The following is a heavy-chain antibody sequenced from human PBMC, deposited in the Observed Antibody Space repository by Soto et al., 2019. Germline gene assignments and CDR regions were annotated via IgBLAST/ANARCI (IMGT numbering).Heavy chain of an antibody. D-gene: IGHD6-13*01. Sequence: QLQLQESGPGLVKPSETLSLTCTVSGGSISSSSYYWGWIRQPPGKGLEWIGSIYYSGSTYYNPSLKSRVTISVDTSKNQFSLKLSSVTAADTAVYYCARPSAGQLADYWGQGTLVTVSS. CDR1: GGSISSSSYY. CDR3: ARPSAGQLADY. CDR2: IYYSGST. V-gene: IGHV4-39*01. J-gene: IGHJ4*02.